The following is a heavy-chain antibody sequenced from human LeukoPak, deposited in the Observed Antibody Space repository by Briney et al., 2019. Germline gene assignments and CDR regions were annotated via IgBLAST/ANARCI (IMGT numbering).Heavy chain of an antibody. V-gene: IGHV4-59*01. CDR1: GGSISSYY. D-gene: IGHD5-24*01. J-gene: IGHJ6*03. Sequence: SETPSLTCTVSGGSISSYYWSWIRQPPGKGLEWIGYIYYSGSTNYNPSLKSRVTISVDTSKNQFSLKLSSVTAADTAVYYCARTRRDGYNFDYYYMDVWGKGTTVTVSS. CDR3: ARTRRDGYNFDYYYMDV. CDR2: IYYSGST.